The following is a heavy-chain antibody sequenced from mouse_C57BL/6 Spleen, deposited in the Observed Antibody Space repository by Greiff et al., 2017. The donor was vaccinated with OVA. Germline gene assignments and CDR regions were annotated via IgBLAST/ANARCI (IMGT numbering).Heavy chain of an antibody. D-gene: IGHD1-1*01. J-gene: IGHJ3*01. CDR1: GYSFTSYY. V-gene: IGHV1-66*01. CDR2: IYPGSGNT. CDR3: ARLDYGSSSWFAY. Sequence: QVQLQQSGPELVKPGASVKISCKASGYSFTSYYIHWVKQRPGQGLEWIGWIYPGSGNTKYNEKFKGKATLTADTSSSTAYMQLSSLTSEDSAVYYCARLDYGSSSWFAYWGQGTLVTVSA.